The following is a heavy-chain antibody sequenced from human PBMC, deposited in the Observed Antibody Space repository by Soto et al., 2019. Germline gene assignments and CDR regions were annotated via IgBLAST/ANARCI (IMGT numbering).Heavy chain of an antibody. J-gene: IGHJ4*02. V-gene: IGHV3-23*01. D-gene: IGHD2-21*02. CDR2: MTGSGGFT. CDR1: GFSFSAYA. Sequence: EVQLLESGGALVQPGGSLRLSCAASGFSFSAYAMSWVRQAPGKGLEWVSGMTGSGGFTYYADSVKGRFTISRDNSKKSLNVQMTTLIAEDTAVQYFAKGQCDTDCYVFDSWGQGTLVTVSS. CDR3: AKGQCDTDCYVFDS.